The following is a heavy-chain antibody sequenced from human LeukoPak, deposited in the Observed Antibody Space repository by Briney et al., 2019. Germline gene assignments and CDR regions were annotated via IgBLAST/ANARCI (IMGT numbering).Heavy chain of an antibody. CDR1: GGSVSSYY. D-gene: IGHD2-2*01. V-gene: IGHV4-59*02. Sequence: SETLSLTCTVSGGSVSSYYWSWVRRPPGRGLEWIAYLSNSGSRDSNPSLTSRVTTLVDTSNNQFSLKLTSVTAADTAVYYCARARYANAWYAFDIWGQGTMVTVSS. CDR3: ARARYANAWYAFDI. J-gene: IGHJ3*02. CDR2: LSNSGSR.